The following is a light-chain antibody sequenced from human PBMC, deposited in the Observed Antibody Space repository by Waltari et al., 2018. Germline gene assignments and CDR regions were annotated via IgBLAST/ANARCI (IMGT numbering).Light chain of an antibody. CDR3: QQYSSIPIT. CDR1: QSVLYSSNNKNY. Sequence: LAVSLGERATINCKSSQSVLYSSNNKNYLAWYQQKPGQPPKLLIYWASTRESGVPDRFSGSGSGTDFTLTISSLQAEDVAVFYCQQYSSIPITFGQGTRLEIK. CDR2: WAS. J-gene: IGKJ5*01. V-gene: IGKV4-1*01.